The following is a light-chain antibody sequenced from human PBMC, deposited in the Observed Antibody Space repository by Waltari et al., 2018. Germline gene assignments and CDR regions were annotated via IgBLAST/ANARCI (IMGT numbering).Light chain of an antibody. CDR3: QQSYRTPWT. Sequence: DIQMTQSPSTLSASVGDRVTITCRASQSISSWLAWYQQKPGKAPKLLIDDASSLESGVPSRFSGSGSGTEFTLTISSLQPDDFAVYFCQQSYRTPWTFGQGTRVEIK. J-gene: IGKJ1*01. CDR1: QSISSW. V-gene: IGKV1-5*01. CDR2: DAS.